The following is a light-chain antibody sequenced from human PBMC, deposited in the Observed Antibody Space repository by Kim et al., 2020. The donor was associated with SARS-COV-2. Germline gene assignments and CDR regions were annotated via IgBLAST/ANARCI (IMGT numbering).Light chain of an antibody. J-gene: IGLJ2*01. CDR2: GKN. V-gene: IGLV3-19*01. Sequence: VALGQTVRIKCPGDSRRSYYATWYQQKPGQAPILLIYGKNNRPSVIPGRFSGSSSGNTASLTITGTQAGDEADYYCNSRDTNDIVLFGGGTQLTVL. CDR1: SRRSYY. CDR3: NSRDTNDIVL.